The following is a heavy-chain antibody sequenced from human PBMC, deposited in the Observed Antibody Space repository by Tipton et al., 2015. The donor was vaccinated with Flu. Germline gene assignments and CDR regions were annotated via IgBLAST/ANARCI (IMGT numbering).Heavy chain of an antibody. Sequence: SLRLSCAASGFTFSSYAMSWVRQAPGKGLEWVAGISGTVIRTYYADSVKGRFTISRDNVKNTLYLQMNSLRAEDTAIYYCAKVIPEKVAGLDYWGQGTLVTVSS. CDR1: GFTFSSYA. CDR2: ISGTVIRT. V-gene: IGHV3-23*01. D-gene: IGHD6-19*01. J-gene: IGHJ4*02. CDR3: AKVIPEKVAGLDY.